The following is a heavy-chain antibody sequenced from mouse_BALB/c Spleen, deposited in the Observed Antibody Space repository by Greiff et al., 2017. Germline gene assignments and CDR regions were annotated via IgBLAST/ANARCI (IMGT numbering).Heavy chain of an antibody. J-gene: IGHJ4*01. D-gene: IGHD2-3*01. V-gene: IGHV3-8*02. Sequence: VQLKESGPSLVKPSQTLSLTCSVTGDSITSGYWNWIRKFPGNKLEYMGYISYSGSTYYNPSLKSRNSITRDTSKNQYYLQLNSVTTEDTATYYCARYPDGYYGDYYAMDYWGQGTSVTVSS. CDR1: GDSITSGY. CDR2: ISYSGST. CDR3: ARYPDGYYGDYYAMDY.